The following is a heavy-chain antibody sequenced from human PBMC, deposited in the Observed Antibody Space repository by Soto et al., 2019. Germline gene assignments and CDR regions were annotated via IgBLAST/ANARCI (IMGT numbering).Heavy chain of an antibody. CDR2: ISGSGGST. D-gene: IGHD3-10*01. V-gene: IGHV3-23*01. J-gene: IGHJ6*02. CDR3: AKVPLSTVGYYYGMDV. Sequence: GGSLRLSCAASGVTFSSYAMSWVRQAPGKGLEWVSAISGSGGSTYYADSVKGRFTISRDNSKNTLYLQMNSLRAEDTAVYYCAKVPLSTVGYYYGMDVWGQGTTVTVSS. CDR1: GVTFSSYA.